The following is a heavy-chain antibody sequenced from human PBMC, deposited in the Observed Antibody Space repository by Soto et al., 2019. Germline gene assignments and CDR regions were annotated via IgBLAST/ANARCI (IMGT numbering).Heavy chain of an antibody. CDR2: IIPILGIA. CDR3: ARDKGIGELLH. V-gene: IGHV1-69*04. D-gene: IGHD3-10*01. Sequence: SVKDSCKGSGGTFSSYTISWVRQAPGQGLEWMGRIIPILGIANYAQKFQGRVTITADKSTSTAYMELSSLRSEDTAVYYCARDKGIGELLHWGQGTLVTVSS. CDR1: GGTFSSYT. J-gene: IGHJ4*02.